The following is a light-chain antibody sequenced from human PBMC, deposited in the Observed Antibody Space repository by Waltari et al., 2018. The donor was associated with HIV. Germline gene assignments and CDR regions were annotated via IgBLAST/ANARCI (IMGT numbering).Light chain of an antibody. Sequence: DIHLTQFPSSLSASVGDRVNITCRASENIYTYLHWYQEKPGKAPKILIHRASKLQNGVPPRFSGGGYGTEFTLTIDNLRPEDFATYFCQQSYNTVVFTFGQGT. CDR3: QQSYNTVVFT. CDR2: RAS. CDR1: ENIYTY. J-gene: IGKJ2*01. V-gene: IGKV1-39*01.